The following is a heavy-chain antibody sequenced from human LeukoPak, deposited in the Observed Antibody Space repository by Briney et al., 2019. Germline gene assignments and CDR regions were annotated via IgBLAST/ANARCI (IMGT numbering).Heavy chain of an antibody. V-gene: IGHV3-33*01. CDR2: IWYDGSNK. CDR3: AREPFKTYYYYGMDV. Sequence: PGGSLRLSCAASGFTFSSYGMHWVRQAPGKGLEWVAVIWYDGSNKYYADSVKGRFTISRDNSRNTLYLQMNSLRAEDTAVYYCAREPFKTYYYYGMDVWGQGTTVTVSS. J-gene: IGHJ6*02. CDR1: GFTFSSYG.